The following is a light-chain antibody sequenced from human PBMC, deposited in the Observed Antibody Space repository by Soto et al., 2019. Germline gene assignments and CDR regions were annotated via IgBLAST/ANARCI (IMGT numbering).Light chain of an antibody. V-gene: IGKV1-27*01. J-gene: IGKJ4*01. Sequence: DVQMTQSPSSLSAFVGDRVTITCRASQGIAPYLAWFQQKPGKVPKLLIYATSTLQSGVPSRFSGSGSVTDFTLTINSLQPEDVGTYYCQKDNSAPLTFGGGTKVEIK. CDR3: QKDNSAPLT. CDR1: QGIAPY. CDR2: ATS.